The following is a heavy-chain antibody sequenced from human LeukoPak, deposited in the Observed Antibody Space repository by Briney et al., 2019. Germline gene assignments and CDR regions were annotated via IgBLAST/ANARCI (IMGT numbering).Heavy chain of an antibody. D-gene: IGHD3-22*01. CDR1: GFTFSSYS. J-gene: IGHJ4*02. CDR2: ISSSSSYI. V-gene: IGHV3-21*01. Sequence: NPGGSLRLSCAASGFTFSSYSMNWVRQAPGKGLEWVSSISSSSSYIYYADSVKGRFTISRDNAKNSLYLQMNSLRAEDTAVYYCARDSYYYDSSGYYQLSHFDYWGQGTLVTVSS. CDR3: ARDSYYYDSSGYYQLSHFDY.